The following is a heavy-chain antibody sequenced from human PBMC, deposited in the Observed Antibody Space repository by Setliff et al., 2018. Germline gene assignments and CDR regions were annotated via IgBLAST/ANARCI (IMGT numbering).Heavy chain of an antibody. V-gene: IGHV1-18*01. D-gene: IGHD2-2*01. Sequence: ASVKVSCKASGSTFTDYGVTWVRQAPGQGLEWVGWISPYSGNTYYAPKFQGRITMTTDTSTTTAYMELKSLRSDDTAIYYCSRLVRYCTRTSCQRLSGDDYWGQGALVTSPQ. CDR2: ISPYSGNT. J-gene: IGHJ4*02. CDR3: SRLVRYCTRTSCQRLSGDDY. CDR1: GSTFTDYG.